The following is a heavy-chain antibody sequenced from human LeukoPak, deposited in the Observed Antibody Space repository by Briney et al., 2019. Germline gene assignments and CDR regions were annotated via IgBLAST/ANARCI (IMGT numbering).Heavy chain of an antibody. J-gene: IGHJ4*02. V-gene: IGHV4-30-4*08. D-gene: IGHD5-12*01. CDR3: ARDGTSGYDPYYFDY. Sequence: SETLSLTCTVSGGSISSGDYYWSWIRQPPGKGLEWIGYIYYSGSTYYNPSLKSRVTISVDTSKNQFSLKLSSVTAADTAVYYCARDGTSGYDPYYFDYWGQGTLVTVSS. CDR2: IYYSGST. CDR1: GGSISSGDYY.